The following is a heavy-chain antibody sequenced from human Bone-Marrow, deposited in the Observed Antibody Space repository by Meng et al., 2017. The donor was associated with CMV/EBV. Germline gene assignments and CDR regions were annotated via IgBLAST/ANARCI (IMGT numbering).Heavy chain of an antibody. CDR2: ISSSSSYI. V-gene: IGHV3-21*01. Sequence: GGSLRLSCAASGFTFSSYSMNWVRQAQGKGLEWVSSISSSSSYIYYADSVKGRFTISRDNAKNSLYLQMNSLRAEDTAVYYCARQSMIRVLTDAFDIWGQGTMVTVSS. D-gene: IGHD3-22*01. CDR3: ARQSMIRVLTDAFDI. J-gene: IGHJ3*02. CDR1: GFTFSSYS.